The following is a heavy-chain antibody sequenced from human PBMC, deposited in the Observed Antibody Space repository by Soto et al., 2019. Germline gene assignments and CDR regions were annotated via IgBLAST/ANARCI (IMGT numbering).Heavy chain of an antibody. CDR3: ARVKVTMVRAQRAFDI. V-gene: IGHV1-8*01. Sequence: ASVKVSCKASGYTFTSYDINWVRQATGQGLEWMGWMNPNSGNTGYAQKFQGRVTMTRNTSISTAYMELSSLRSEDTAVHYCARVKVTMVRAQRAFDIWGQGTMVTVSS. CDR1: GYTFTSYD. CDR2: MNPNSGNT. D-gene: IGHD3-10*01. J-gene: IGHJ3*02.